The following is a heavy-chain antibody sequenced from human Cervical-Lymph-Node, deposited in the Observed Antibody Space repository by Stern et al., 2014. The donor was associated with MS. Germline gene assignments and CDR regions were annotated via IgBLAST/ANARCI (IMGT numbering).Heavy chain of an antibody. J-gene: IGHJ3*02. CDR3: ARGMWGTVDI. Sequence: QVQLQESGPGLVKPSETLSLTCTVSGASISSYYWSWIRQSPGKGLEWIGYLYSSGSTNYNPSLKSRVTTSVDTSKNRLSLKLSSVTAADTAVYYCARGMWGTVDIWGQGTMVTVSS. D-gene: IGHD1-1*01. CDR1: GASISSYY. CDR2: LYSSGST. V-gene: IGHV4-59*01.